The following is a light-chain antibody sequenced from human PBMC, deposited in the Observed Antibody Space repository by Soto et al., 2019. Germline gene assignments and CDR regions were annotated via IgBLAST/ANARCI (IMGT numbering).Light chain of an antibody. CDR3: SSYSSAIAFV. CDR2: EVT. V-gene: IGLV2-14*01. CDR1: SSDIGAYNY. J-gene: IGLJ1*01. Sequence: QSALTQPASVSGSPGQSITISCTGTSSDIGAYNYVSWYQQHPGKAPKLMIYEVTNRPSGISNRFSGSRSGNTASLSISGLQAEDDADYYCSSYSSAIAFVFGTGTKVTVL.